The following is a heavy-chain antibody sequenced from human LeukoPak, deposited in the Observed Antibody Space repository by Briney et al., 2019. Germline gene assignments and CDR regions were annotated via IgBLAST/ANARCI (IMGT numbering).Heavy chain of an antibody. CDR1: GGSISSHY. CDR2: IYYSGST. D-gene: IGHD3-3*01. Sequence: SGTLSLTCTVSGGSISSHYWSWIRQPPGKGLEWIGYIYYSGSTNYNPSLKSRVTISVDTSKNQFSLKLSSVTAADTAVYYCARSTTYYDFWSGYRPQNYYFDYWGQGTLVTVSS. V-gene: IGHV4-59*11. J-gene: IGHJ4*02. CDR3: ARSTTYYDFWSGYRPQNYYFDY.